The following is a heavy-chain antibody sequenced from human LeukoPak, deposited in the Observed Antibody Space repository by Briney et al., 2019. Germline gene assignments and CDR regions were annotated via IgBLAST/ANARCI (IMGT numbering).Heavy chain of an antibody. CDR3: TRAPYSGNYYINAFDI. CDR2: IYSSGGT. Sequence: KPSETLSLTCTVSGGSISSYYWSWIRQLPGKGLEWIGYIYSSGGTNYNPSLKSRVTMSADTSKNQFSLKLSSVTAADTAVYYCTRAPYSGNYYINAFDIWGQGTMVTVSS. CDR1: GGSISSYY. V-gene: IGHV4-59*01. J-gene: IGHJ3*02. D-gene: IGHD1-26*01.